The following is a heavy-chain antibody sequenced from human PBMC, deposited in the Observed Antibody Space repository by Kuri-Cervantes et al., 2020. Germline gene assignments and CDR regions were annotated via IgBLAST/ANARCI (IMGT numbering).Heavy chain of an antibody. Sequence: GGSLRLSCAASGFTFSSYAMSWVRQAPGKGLEWVSAISGSGGSTYYADSVKGRFTISRDNSENTLYLQMINLRAEDTAVYYCARDRRITAAADYYFDYWGQGTLVTVSS. CDR2: ISGSGGST. V-gene: IGHV3-23*01. CDR3: ARDRRITAAADYYFDY. CDR1: GFTFSSYA. J-gene: IGHJ4*02. D-gene: IGHD6-13*01.